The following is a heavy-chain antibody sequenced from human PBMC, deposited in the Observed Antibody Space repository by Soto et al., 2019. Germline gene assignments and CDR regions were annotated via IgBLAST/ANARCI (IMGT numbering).Heavy chain of an antibody. J-gene: IGHJ5*02. CDR1: DGYIINGGYY. V-gene: IGHV4-31*02. Sequence: SETQFLPRTVADGYIINGGYYWSWIRQHPGKGLEWIGYIFYSGTTYYNPSLKSRVTISVDTSKNQFSLKLSSVTAADTAVYYCARSVDPWGQGTLVTVSS. CDR2: IFYSGTT. CDR3: ARSVDP.